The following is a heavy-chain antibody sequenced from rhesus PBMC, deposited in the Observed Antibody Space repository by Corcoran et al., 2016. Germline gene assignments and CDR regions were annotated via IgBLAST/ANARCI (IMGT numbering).Heavy chain of an antibody. Sequence: QLQLQEAGPGLVKPSETLSLTCAVSGGSISSNYWSWTRQPPGKGLEWIGRSSGRGGTTDYNPPLKSRVHISARTSEKQFSLTLSSVTAADTAVYYCARGRYSYSYRYGLDSWRRGVVVTVSS. J-gene: IGHJ6*01. CDR2: SSGRGGTT. V-gene: IGHV4-173*01. D-gene: IGHD5-12*01. CDR1: GGSISSNY. CDR3: ARGRYSYSYRYGLDS.